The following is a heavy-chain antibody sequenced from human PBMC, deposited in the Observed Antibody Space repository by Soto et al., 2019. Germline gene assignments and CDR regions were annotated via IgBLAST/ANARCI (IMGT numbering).Heavy chain of an antibody. CDR3: VTGGDFWSGYYTFDY. CDR1: GFTFSSYA. D-gene: IGHD3-3*01. Sequence: EVQLLESGGGLVQPGGSLRLSCAASGFTFSSYAMSWVRQAPGKGLEWVSAISGSGGSTYYADSVKGRFTISRDNSKNTLYLPMNSLKAEDTAVYYCVTGGDFWSGYYTFDYWGQGPLVTVSS. J-gene: IGHJ4*02. CDR2: ISGSGGST. V-gene: IGHV3-23*01.